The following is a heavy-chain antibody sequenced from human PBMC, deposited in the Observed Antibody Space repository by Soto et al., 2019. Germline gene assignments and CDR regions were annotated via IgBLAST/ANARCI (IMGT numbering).Heavy chain of an antibody. D-gene: IGHD5-12*01. CDR2: ISAYNGNT. J-gene: IGHJ5*02. CDR1: GYTFTSYG. V-gene: IGHV1-18*01. CDR3: AREEGYSGYASHNWFDP. Sequence: ASVKVSCKASGYTFTSYGISWVRQAPGQGLEWMGWISAYNGNTNYAQKLQGRVTMTTDTSTSTAYMELRSLRSDDTAVYYCAREEGYSGYASHNWFDPWGQGTLVTVSS.